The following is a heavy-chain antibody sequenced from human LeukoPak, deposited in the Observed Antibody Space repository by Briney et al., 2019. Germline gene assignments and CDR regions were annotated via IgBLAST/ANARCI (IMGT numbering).Heavy chain of an antibody. Sequence: ASVKVSCKASGYTFTSYGISWVRQAPGQGLEWMGWISAYNGNTNYAQKLQGRVTMTTDTSTSTAYMELRSLRSDDTAVYYCARDTRVATYYYDSSGSYWGQGTLVTVSS. D-gene: IGHD3-22*01. CDR3: ARDTRVATYYYDSSGSY. V-gene: IGHV1-18*01. CDR1: GYTFTSYG. J-gene: IGHJ4*02. CDR2: ISAYNGNT.